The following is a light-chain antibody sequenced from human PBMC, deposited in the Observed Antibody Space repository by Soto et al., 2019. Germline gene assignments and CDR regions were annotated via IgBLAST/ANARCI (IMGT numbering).Light chain of an antibody. V-gene: IGKV3-20*01. CDR1: QSVSSSY. Sequence: EIVLTQSPGTLSLSPGERATLSCRASQSVSSSYLAWYQQKPGLAPRLLIYGASSRATGIPDRFSGSGSGTDFTLTISRLEPEDFAVYYCQQYGSSPPFTFGQGTKLEIK. CDR3: QQYGSSPPFT. J-gene: IGKJ2*01. CDR2: GAS.